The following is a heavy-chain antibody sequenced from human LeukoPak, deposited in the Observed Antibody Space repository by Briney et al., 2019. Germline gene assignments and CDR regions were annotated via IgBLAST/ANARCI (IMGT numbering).Heavy chain of an antibody. CDR3: ARDSYSSSVGGDY. J-gene: IGHJ4*02. D-gene: IGHD6-13*01. CDR1: GFTFSDYG. V-gene: IGHV3-30*02. CDR2: IRFNGTKQ. Sequence: PGGSLRLSCVVSGFTFSDYGMHWVRQAPGKGLEWVAFIRFNGTKQYYADSVKGRFTISRDNARNSLYLQMNSLRAEDTAVYYCARDSYSSSVGGDYRGQGTLVTVSS.